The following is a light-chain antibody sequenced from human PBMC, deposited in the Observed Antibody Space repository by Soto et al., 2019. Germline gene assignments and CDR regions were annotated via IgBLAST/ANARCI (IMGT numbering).Light chain of an antibody. Sequence: QSVLTQPASVSGSPGQSITISCTGSSSDVGAYNRVSWSQQHPGKAPKLLIYEVNKRPSGVSDRFSGSKSGNTASLTISGLQPEDEADYYCSSFTYTSTWVFGGGTQLTVL. J-gene: IGLJ3*02. CDR3: SSFTYTSTWV. CDR2: EVN. CDR1: SSDVGAYNR. V-gene: IGLV2-14*01.